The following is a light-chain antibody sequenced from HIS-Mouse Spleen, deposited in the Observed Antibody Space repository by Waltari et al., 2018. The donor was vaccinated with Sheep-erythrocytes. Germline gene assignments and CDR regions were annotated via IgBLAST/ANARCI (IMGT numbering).Light chain of an antibody. Sequence: QSALTQPASVSGSPGQSITISCTGTSSDVGSYNLVSWYQPHPGKAPKHMIYEGSKRPSGVSNRFSGSKSGNTASLTIAGLQAEDEADYYCCSYAGSSTPWVFGGGTKLTVL. CDR3: CSYAGSSTPWV. J-gene: IGLJ3*02. V-gene: IGLV2-23*01. CDR1: SSDVGSYNL. CDR2: EGS.